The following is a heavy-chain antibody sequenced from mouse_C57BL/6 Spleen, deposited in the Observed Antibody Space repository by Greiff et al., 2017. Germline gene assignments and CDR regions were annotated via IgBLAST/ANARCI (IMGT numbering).Heavy chain of an antibody. Sequence: EVQVVESGGDLVKPGGSLKLSCAASGFTFSSYGMSWVRQTPDKRLEWVATISSGGSYTYYPDSVKGRFTISRDNAKNTLYLQMSSLKSEDTAMYYCARQTHYYGSDYYAMDYWGQGTSVTVSS. V-gene: IGHV5-6*01. CDR1: GFTFSSYG. CDR2: ISSGGSYT. D-gene: IGHD1-1*01. J-gene: IGHJ4*01. CDR3: ARQTHYYGSDYYAMDY.